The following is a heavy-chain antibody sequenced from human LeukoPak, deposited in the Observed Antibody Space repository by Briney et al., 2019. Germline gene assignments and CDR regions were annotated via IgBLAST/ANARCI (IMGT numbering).Heavy chain of an antibody. CDR3: AKDIAQGYTFGSIEQDY. CDR1: GLPFSRYA. V-gene: IGHV3-23*01. CDR2: ISESGSGT. J-gene: IGHJ4*02. D-gene: IGHD5-18*01. Sequence: GGSLRLSCAVSGLPFSRYAMSWVRQAPGKGLGWVSAISESGSGTYYADSVKGRFTISRDNSKDTLSLQMNSLRAEDTAVYYCAKDIAQGYTFGSIEQDYWGQGTLVTVSS.